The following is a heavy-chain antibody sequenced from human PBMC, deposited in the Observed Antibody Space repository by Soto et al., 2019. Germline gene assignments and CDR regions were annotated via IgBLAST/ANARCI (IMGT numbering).Heavy chain of an antibody. Sequence: ASVKVSCKASGYTFTSYGISWVRQAPGQGLEWMGWISAYNGNTNYAQKLQGRVTMTTDTSTSTAYMELRSLRSDDTAVYYCARSEGDLYCSSTSCFHTPSSPTHYRGPGTPVTAAS. V-gene: IGHV1-18*04. CDR1: GYTFTSYG. J-gene: IGHJ4*02. D-gene: IGHD2-2*01. CDR3: ARSEGDLYCSSTSCFHTPSSPTHY. CDR2: ISAYNGNT.